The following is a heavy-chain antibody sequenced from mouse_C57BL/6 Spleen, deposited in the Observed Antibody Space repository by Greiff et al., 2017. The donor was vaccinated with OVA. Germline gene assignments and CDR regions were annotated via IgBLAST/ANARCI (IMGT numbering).Heavy chain of an antibody. D-gene: IGHD4-1*01. V-gene: IGHV5-17*01. Sequence: DVMLVESGGGLVKPGGSLKLSCAASGFTFSDYGMHWVRQAPEKGLEWVAYISSGSSTIYYADTVKGRFTISRDNAKNTLFLQMTSLRSEDTAMYYCARRNWDYWYFDVWGTGTTVTVSS. CDR1: GFTFSDYG. CDR3: ARRNWDYWYFDV. J-gene: IGHJ1*03. CDR2: ISSGSSTI.